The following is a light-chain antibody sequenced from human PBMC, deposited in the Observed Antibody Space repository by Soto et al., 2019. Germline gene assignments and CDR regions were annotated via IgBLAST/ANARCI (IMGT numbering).Light chain of an antibody. V-gene: IGKV3-20*01. J-gene: IGKJ2*01. CDR3: QHYDSSPVFT. CDR2: GAS. CDR1: QSISSSY. Sequence: EIVLTQSPGTLSLSPGERATLSCRASQSISSSYLAWYQQKPGQAPRLLIYGASSRATGIPDRFSGSGSGTDFALTISRLEPEDFAVYYCQHYDSSPVFTFGQGTKLEIK.